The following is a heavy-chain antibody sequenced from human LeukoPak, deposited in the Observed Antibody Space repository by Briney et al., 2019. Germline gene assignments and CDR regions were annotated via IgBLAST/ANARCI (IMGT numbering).Heavy chain of an antibody. V-gene: IGHV4-38-2*01. J-gene: IGHJ4*02. CDR3: ARLIPWSGYYPDY. CDR2: IYHSGST. D-gene: IGHD3-3*01. CDR1: GYSISSGYY. Sequence: PSGTLSLTCAVSGYSISSGYYWGWIRQPPGKGLEWIGSIYHSGSTYYNPSLKSRVTISVDTSKNQFSLKLSSVTAADTAVYYCARLIPWSGYYPDYWGQGTLVTVSS.